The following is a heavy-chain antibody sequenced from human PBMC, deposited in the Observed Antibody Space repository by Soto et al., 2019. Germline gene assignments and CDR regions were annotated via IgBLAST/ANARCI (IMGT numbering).Heavy chain of an antibody. V-gene: IGHV1-2*02. CDR1: GYTFTGHY. CDR2: IGPESGAT. J-gene: IGHJ4*02. Sequence: ASVKVSCKASGYTFTGHYIHWVRQAPEQGPEWMGEIGPESGATRYAQKFQGRVTMTRDTSITTVYMELKDLSPDDTAVYYCGRGRSGQIVVFYWGQGTPVTVS. D-gene: IGHD1-26*01. CDR3: GRGRSGQIVVFY.